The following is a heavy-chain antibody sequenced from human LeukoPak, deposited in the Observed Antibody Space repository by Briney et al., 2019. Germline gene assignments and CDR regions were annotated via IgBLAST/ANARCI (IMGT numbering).Heavy chain of an antibody. V-gene: IGHV3-30-3*01. CDR3: ARVGAVAGYDY. CDR1: GFTFSSYA. J-gene: IGHJ4*02. CDR2: ISYDGSNE. Sequence: GGSLRLSCAASGFTFSSYAIRWVRQAPGKGLEWVAVISYDGSNEYYADSVKGRFTISRDNSKNTLYLQMNSLRAEDTAVYYCARVGAVAGYDYWGQGTLVTVSS. D-gene: IGHD6-19*01.